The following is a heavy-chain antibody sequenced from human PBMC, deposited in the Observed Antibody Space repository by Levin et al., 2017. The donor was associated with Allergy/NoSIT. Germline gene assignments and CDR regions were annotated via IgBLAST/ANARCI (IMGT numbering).Heavy chain of an antibody. CDR3: ARAFDCSGGSCYSHYYYGMDV. V-gene: IGHV6-1*01. CDR1: GDSVSSNSAA. CDR2: TYYRSKWYN. J-gene: IGHJ6*02. Sequence: SQTLSLTCAISGDSVSSNSAAWNWIRQSPSRGLEWLGRTYYRSKWYNDYAVSVKSRITINPDTSKNQFSLQLNSVTPEDTAVYYCARAFDCSGGSCYSHYYYGMDVWGQGTTVTVSS. D-gene: IGHD2-15*01.